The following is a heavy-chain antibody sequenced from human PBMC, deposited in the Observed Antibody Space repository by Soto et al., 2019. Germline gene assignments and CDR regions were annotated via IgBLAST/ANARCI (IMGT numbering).Heavy chain of an antibody. J-gene: IGHJ4*02. CDR3: TKDVAIVAKGRFDY. V-gene: IGHV3-23*01. D-gene: IGHD3-22*01. CDR2: ISGSGGST. Sequence: EVQLLESGGGLVQPGGSLRLSCAASGFIFSSYAMSWVRQAPGKGLEWVSVISGSGGSTYYADSVKGRFTISRDNSKNTVYLQMNSLRADDTAVYYCTKDVAIVAKGRFDYWGQGTLVTVSS. CDR1: GFIFSSYA.